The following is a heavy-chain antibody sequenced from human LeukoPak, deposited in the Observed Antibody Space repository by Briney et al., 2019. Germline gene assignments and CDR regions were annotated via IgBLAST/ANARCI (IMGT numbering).Heavy chain of an antibody. Sequence: ASVKVSCKASGYTFTSYGISWVRQARGQGLVWMGWISAYNGNTNYAQKLQGRVTMTTDTSTSTAYMDLRSLRSDDTAVYYCARVIPVADPDAFDIWGQGTMVTVSS. V-gene: IGHV1-18*01. J-gene: IGHJ3*02. CDR2: ISAYNGNT. D-gene: IGHD6-19*01. CDR3: ARVIPVADPDAFDI. CDR1: GYTFTSYG.